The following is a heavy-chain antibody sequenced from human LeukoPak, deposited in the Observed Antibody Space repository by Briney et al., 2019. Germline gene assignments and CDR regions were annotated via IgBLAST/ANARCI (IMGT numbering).Heavy chain of an antibody. CDR2: FDPEDGET. D-gene: IGHD6-13*01. CDR1: GYTLTELS. J-gene: IGHJ4*02. Sequence: ASVKVSCKVSGYTLTELSKHWVRQAPGKGLEWMGGFDPEDGETIYAQKFQGRVTMTEDTSTDTAYMELSSLRSEDTAVYYCATDQYSSSWYLYWGQGTLVTVSS. CDR3: ATDQYSSSWYLY. V-gene: IGHV1-24*01.